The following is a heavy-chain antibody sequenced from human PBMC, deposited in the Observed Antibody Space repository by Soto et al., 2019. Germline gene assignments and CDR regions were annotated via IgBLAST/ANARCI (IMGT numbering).Heavy chain of an antibody. CDR3: ARGEQQQLVLDWFDP. J-gene: IGHJ5*02. V-gene: IGHV1-18*04. CDR1: GYTLTSYG. Sequence: ASVKVSCKASGYTLTSYGISWVRQAPGQGLEWMGWISAYNGNTNYAQKLQGRVTMTTDTSTSTAYMELRSLRSDDTAVYYCARGEQQQLVLDWFDPWGQGTLVTVSS. D-gene: IGHD6-13*01. CDR2: ISAYNGNT.